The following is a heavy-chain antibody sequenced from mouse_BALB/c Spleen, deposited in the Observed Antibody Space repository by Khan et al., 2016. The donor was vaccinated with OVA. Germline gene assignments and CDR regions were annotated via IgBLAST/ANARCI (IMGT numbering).Heavy chain of an antibody. V-gene: IGHV3-8*02. CDR3: ARSTYRYAFAY. D-gene: IGHD2-14*01. CDR2: ILYSGST. Sequence: EVKLLESGPSLVKPSQTLSLTCSVTGDSITSGYWCWIRKFPGNKLEYMGYILYSGSTYYHPSLKSRISITRHTSQNQYYLQLNSVTTEDTATYYCARSTYRYAFAYWGQGTLVTVSA. J-gene: IGHJ3*01. CDR1: GDSITSGY.